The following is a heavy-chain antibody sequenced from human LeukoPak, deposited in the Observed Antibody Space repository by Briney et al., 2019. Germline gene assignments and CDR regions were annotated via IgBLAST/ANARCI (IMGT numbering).Heavy chain of an antibody. V-gene: IGHV4-39*07. D-gene: IGHD2/OR15-2a*01. CDR3: ARGIGGYYYCMDV. CDR2: IYYSGST. Sequence: PSETLSLTCTVSGGSISSSSYYWGWIRQPPGKGLEWIGSIYYSGSTSYNPSLKSRVTISVDTSKNQFSLKLSSVTAADTAVYYCARGIGGYYYCMDVWGKGTTVTVSS. CDR1: GGSISSSSYY. J-gene: IGHJ6*03.